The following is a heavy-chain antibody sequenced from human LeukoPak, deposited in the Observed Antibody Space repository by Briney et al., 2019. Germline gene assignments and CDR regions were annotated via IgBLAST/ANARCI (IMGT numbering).Heavy chain of an antibody. CDR2: ISTSSSYI. CDR1: GFTFNTYI. Sequence: GGSLRLSCAASGFTFNTYIMNWVRQAQGKGLEWVSSISTSSSYIYYADSVKGRFTISRDNAKNSLFLQMDSLRADDTAVYYCARADSSGYYLVGGFDIWGQGTIVTVSS. CDR3: ARADSSGYYLVGGFDI. J-gene: IGHJ3*02. V-gene: IGHV3-21*01. D-gene: IGHD3-22*01.